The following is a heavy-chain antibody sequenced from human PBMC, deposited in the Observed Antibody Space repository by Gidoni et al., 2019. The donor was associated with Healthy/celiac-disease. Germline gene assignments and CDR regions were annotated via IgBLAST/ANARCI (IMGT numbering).Heavy chain of an antibody. CDR2: FIPIFGTA. J-gene: IGHJ6*02. CDR3: ARRGGWELPSYYYGMDV. V-gene: IGHV1-69*01. D-gene: IGHD1-26*01. Sequence: QVQLVQSGAEVKKPGSSVKVSCKASGGHFSSYAISRVRQAPGQGLEWMGGFIPIFGTANYEQKFQGRVTITADEATSTAYMELSSLRSEDTAVYYCARRGGWELPSYYYGMDVWGQGTTVTVSS. CDR1: GGHFSSYA.